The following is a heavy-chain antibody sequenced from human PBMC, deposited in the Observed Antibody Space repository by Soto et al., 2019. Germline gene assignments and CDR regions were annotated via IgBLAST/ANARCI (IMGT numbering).Heavy chain of an antibody. D-gene: IGHD4-17*01. V-gene: IGHV3-73*01. CDR1: GFRLSGSA. J-gene: IGHJ4*02. Sequence: EVQLVESGGGLVQPGGSLKLSCAASGFRLSGSAMHWVRQAAGKGLEWVGRIRSKTNNYATEYGASVKGRFTISRDDSKNTAYLHMNSLKTEDTAVYYCTSRTTVAAFTDYWGQGTLVTVSS. CDR2: IRSKTNNYAT. CDR3: TSRTTVAAFTDY.